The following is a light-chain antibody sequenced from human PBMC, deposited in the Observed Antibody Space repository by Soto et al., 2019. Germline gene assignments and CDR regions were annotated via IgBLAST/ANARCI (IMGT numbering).Light chain of an antibody. CDR2: DVR. J-gene: IGLJ2*01. Sequence: QSALTQPASVSGSPGQSITISCTGTSSDVGGHNFVSWYQQHPGRAPKLMIYDVRNRPSGVSNRFSGSKSANTASLTISGLQAEDEAYYYCSSYSSSGTLAFGGGTKLTVL. CDR3: SSYSSSGTLA. CDR1: SSDVGGHNF. V-gene: IGLV2-14*01.